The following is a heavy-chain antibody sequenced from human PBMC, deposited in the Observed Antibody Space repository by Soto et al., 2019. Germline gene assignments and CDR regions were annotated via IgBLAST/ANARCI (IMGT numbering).Heavy chain of an antibody. V-gene: IGHV3-53*01. CDR2: LYSGGSS. CDR1: GLTVSRNY. J-gene: IGHJ4*02. D-gene: IGHD3-22*01. Sequence: EQLVESGGGLIQPGGSLRISCAFSGLTVSRNYMSWVRQAPGKGLDWVSVLYSGGSSSYAESVKGRFTISRDSSKNILFLQMNSLRPEDTAIYYCAHSSGHHYYFDSWGQGPLVTVSS. CDR3: AHSSGHHYYFDS.